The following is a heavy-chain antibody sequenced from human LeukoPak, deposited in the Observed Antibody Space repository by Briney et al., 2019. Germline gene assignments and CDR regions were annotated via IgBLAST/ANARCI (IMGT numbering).Heavy chain of an antibody. CDR2: ISSSGSTI. V-gene: IGHV3-11*04. D-gene: IGHD1-26*01. CDR3: AKDPVGASVGGDY. Sequence: PGGSLRLSCAASGFTFSDYYMSWIRQAPGKGLEWVSYISSSGSTIYYADSVKGRFTISRANAKNSLYLQMNSLTAEDTAVYYCAKDPVGASVGGDYWGQGTLVTVSS. J-gene: IGHJ4*02. CDR1: GFTFSDYY.